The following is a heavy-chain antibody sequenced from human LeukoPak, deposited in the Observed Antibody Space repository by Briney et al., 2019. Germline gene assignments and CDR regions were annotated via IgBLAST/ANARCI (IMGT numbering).Heavy chain of an antibody. V-gene: IGHV3-21*01. Sequence: PGGSLRLSCAASGFTFSSYSMNWVRQAPGKGLEWVSSISSSSSYIYYADSVKGRFTISRDNAKNSLYLQMNSLRAEGTAVYYCARGRGYGSPYYYYGMDVWGQGTTVTVSS. CDR2: ISSSSSYI. CDR3: ARGRGYGSPYYYYGMDV. D-gene: IGHD3-10*01. J-gene: IGHJ6*02. CDR1: GFTFSSYS.